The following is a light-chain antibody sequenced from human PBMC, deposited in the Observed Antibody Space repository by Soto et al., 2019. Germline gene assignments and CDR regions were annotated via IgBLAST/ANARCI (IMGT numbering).Light chain of an antibody. V-gene: IGLV2-8*01. CDR3: VLYMRSGISV. CDR1: SSDVGDYNY. Sequence: QSALTQPPSASGSPGQSVTISCTGTSSDVGDYNYVSWYQQHPGKAPKLMIYKVSKRPSGVPDRFSGSKSGNTASLTVSGLQAEDEADYYCVLYMRSGISVFGGGTKVTVL. CDR2: KVS. J-gene: IGLJ2*01.